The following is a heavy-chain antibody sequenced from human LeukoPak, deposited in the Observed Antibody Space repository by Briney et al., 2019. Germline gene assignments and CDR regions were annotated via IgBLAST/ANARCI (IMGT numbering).Heavy chain of an antibody. J-gene: IGHJ4*02. D-gene: IGHD5-12*01. CDR3: ARDPSGYDGLYYFDY. CDR1: RYTFTGYY. Sequence: ASVKVSCKASRYTFTGYYMHWVRQAPGQGLEWMGWINPNSGGTNYAQKFQGRVTMTRDTSISTAYMELSRLRSDDTAVYYCARDPSGYDGLYYFDYWGQGTLVTVSS. V-gene: IGHV1-2*02. CDR2: INPNSGGT.